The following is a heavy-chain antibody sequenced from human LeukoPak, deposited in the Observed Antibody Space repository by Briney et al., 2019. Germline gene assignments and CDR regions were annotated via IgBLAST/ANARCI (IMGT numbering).Heavy chain of an antibody. CDR2: ITSSGTDI. CDR1: GFSFSDYY. V-gene: IGHV3-11*01. D-gene: IGHD1-20*01. Sequence: GASLRLSCSASGFSFSDYYMSWIRQAPGKGLEWISYITSSGTDIYYADSVRGRFTISRDNVKNSLYLQMDSLRDEDTAVYYCASDIAGTSGDYWGQGTLVSVSS. CDR3: ASDIAGTSGDY. J-gene: IGHJ4*02.